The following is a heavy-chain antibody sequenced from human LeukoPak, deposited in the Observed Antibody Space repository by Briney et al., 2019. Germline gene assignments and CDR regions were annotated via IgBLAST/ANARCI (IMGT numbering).Heavy chain of an antibody. CDR3: ARDLDGSGLVRAFDI. D-gene: IGHD3-10*01. V-gene: IGHV1-18*01. CDR1: GYTFTSYG. J-gene: IGHJ3*02. Sequence: GASVKVSCKASGYTFTSYGISWVRQAPGQGLKWMGWISTYNGNTNYAQKLQGRVTTTTDTSTSTAYMELRSLRSDDTAVYYCARDLDGSGLVRAFDIWGQGTMVTVSS. CDR2: ISTYNGNT.